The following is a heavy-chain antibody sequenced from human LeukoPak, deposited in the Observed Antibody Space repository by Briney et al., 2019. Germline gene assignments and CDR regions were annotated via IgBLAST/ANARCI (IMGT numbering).Heavy chain of an antibody. CDR3: ARVHVWSGYSVHYYYGMDV. J-gene: IGHJ6*02. D-gene: IGHD3-3*01. Sequence: SETLSLTCAVYGGSFSGYYWSWIRQPPGKGLEWIGEINHSGSTNYNPSLKSRVTISVDTSKNQFSLKLSSVTAADTAVYYCARVHVWSGYSVHYYYGMDVWGQGTTVTVSS. V-gene: IGHV4-34*01. CDR1: GGSFSGYY. CDR2: INHSGST.